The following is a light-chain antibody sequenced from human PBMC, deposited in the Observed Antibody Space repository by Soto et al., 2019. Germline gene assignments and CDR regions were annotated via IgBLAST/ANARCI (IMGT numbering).Light chain of an antibody. J-gene: IGLJ3*02. CDR1: DRDVGGYEY. CDR2: DVS. CDR3: NSYTSSSTWV. Sequence: QSALTQPASVSGSPGQSIIISCTGTDRDVGGYEYVSWYQQHPGKVPKLMIYDVSHRPSGVSHRFSGSKSGNTASLTISGLQAEDEADYYGNSYTSSSTWVFGGGTKRTVL. V-gene: IGLV2-14*03.